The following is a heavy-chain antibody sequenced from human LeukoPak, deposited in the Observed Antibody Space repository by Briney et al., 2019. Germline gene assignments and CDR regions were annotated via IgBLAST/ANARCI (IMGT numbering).Heavy chain of an antibody. Sequence: PGGSLRLSCATSGFTFSSYGMHWGRQAPGKGLEWVAVISYDGSNKYYADSVKGRFTISRDNSKNTLYLHMNSLRAEDTAVYYCAKVCRIAAAGDAFGIWGQGTMVTVSS. J-gene: IGHJ3*02. V-gene: IGHV3-30*18. CDR1: GFTFSSYG. D-gene: IGHD6-13*01. CDR2: ISYDGSNK. CDR3: AKVCRIAAAGDAFGI.